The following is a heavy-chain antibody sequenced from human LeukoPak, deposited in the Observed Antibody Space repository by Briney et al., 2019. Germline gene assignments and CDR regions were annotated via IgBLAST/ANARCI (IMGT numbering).Heavy chain of an antibody. J-gene: IGHJ2*01. CDR2: INHSGST. CDR1: GGSFSGYY. Sequence: SETLSLTCAVYGGSFSGYYWSWIRQPPGKGLEWIGEINHSGSTNYNPSLKSRVTISVDTSKNQFSLKLSSVTAADTAVYYCATGSKRRDIVVVPAAMPTRPLPNWYFDLWGRGTLVTVSS. D-gene: IGHD2-2*01. CDR3: ATGSKRRDIVVVPAAMPTRPLPNWYFDL. V-gene: IGHV4-34*01.